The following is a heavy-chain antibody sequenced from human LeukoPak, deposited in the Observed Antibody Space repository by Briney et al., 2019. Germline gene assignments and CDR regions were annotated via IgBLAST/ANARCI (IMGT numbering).Heavy chain of an antibody. CDR3: ARGLSSGWLY. Sequence: SETLSLTCAVYGGSFSGYYWSWIRQPPGKGREWIGEINHSGSTNYNPSLKSRVTISVDTSKNQFSLKLSSVTAADTAVYYCARGLSSGWLYWGQGTLVTVSS. D-gene: IGHD6-19*01. V-gene: IGHV4-34*01. CDR1: GGSFSGYY. CDR2: INHSGST. J-gene: IGHJ4*02.